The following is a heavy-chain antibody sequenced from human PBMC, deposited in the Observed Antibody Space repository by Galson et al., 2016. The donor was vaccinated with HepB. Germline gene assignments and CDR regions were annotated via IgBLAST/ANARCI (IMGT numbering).Heavy chain of an antibody. V-gene: IGHV3-53*01. D-gene: IGHD6-13*01. CDR1: GFIVSSHY. CDR3: ARDPRRIAAAGHFYS. J-gene: IGHJ5*01. Sequence: SLRLSCAGSGFIVSSHYMNWVRQPPGKGLEWVAIIYSGGATYYADSVKGRFTISRDNPKNTLYLQMNSLRAEDTAVYYCARDPRRIAAAGHFYSWGQGTLVTVSS. CDR2: IYSGGAT.